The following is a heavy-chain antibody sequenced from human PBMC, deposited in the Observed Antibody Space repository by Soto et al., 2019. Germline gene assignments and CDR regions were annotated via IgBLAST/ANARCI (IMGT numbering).Heavy chain of an antibody. V-gene: IGHV3-30*18. Sequence: GGSLRLSCAASGFTFSSYGMHWVRQAPGKGLEWVAVISYDGSNKYYADSVKGRFTISRDNSKNTLYLQMNSLRAEDTAVYYCAKDVQGDYGDLDAAFDVWGQGTMVTVSS. J-gene: IGHJ3*01. CDR2: ISYDGSNK. D-gene: IGHD4-17*01. CDR1: GFTFSSYG. CDR3: AKDVQGDYGDLDAAFDV.